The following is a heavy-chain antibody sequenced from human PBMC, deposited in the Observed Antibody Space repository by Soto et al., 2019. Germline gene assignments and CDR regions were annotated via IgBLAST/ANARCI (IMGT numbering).Heavy chain of an antibody. CDR1: GYTFTRYT. V-gene: IGHV1-3*01. Sequence: ASVKVSCKASGYTFTRYTMNWVRQAPGQRLEWMGWINPDNGNTKSSQKFQDRVIITRDTSASTAYMDLSSLRSEDTAVYYCARGIATGQFDPWGQGTLVTVSS. D-gene: IGHD2-15*01. CDR2: INPDNGNT. J-gene: IGHJ5*02. CDR3: ARGIATGQFDP.